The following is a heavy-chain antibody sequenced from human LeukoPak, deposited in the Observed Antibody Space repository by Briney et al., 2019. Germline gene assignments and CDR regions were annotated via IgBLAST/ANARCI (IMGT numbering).Heavy chain of an antibody. Sequence: GGSLRLSCTASGFRFSSYGIHWVRQTPGKGLEWVALVSYDGSNKDYADSVKGRFTISRDNSKNTVYLQINSLRAEDTAVYYCARGRIVVANTGAFDIWGQGTMVPVSS. J-gene: IGHJ3*02. CDR2: VSYDGSNK. V-gene: IGHV3-33*01. CDR3: ARGRIVVANTGAFDI. D-gene: IGHD3-22*01. CDR1: GFRFSSYG.